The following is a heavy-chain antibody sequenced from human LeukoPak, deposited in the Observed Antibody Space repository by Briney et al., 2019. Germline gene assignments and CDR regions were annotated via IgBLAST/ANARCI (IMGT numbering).Heavy chain of an antibody. Sequence: ASVKVSCKTSGYIFSDYHMHWVRQVPGQGPEWMGWIHPYSGGTNYAQKFQGRLSMTRDMSISTAYMELNTLTSDDTAVYFCVRDKIAAAEGGAWGQGTLVTVSS. V-gene: IGHV1-2*02. CDR1: GYIFSDYH. CDR2: IHPYSGGT. D-gene: IGHD6-25*01. CDR3: VRDKIAAAEGGA. J-gene: IGHJ5*02.